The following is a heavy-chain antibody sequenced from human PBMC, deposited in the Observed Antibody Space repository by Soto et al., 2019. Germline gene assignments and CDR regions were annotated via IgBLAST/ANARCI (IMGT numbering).Heavy chain of an antibody. D-gene: IGHD3-16*01. CDR2: LYTRGTT. V-gene: IGHV4-4*07. CDR1: GASISNFY. CDR3: AKGGTYYFDS. Sequence: PSETLSLTCSVSGASISNFYWSWIRQSAGKGLEWIGRLYTRGTTDYNPSLKSRVTMSIDTSKNRVSLSLTSVTAADTAAYYCAKGGTYYFDSWGQGIVVTVS. J-gene: IGHJ4*02.